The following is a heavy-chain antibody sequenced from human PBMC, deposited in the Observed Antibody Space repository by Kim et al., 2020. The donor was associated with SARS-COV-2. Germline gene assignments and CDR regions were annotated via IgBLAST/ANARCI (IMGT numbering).Heavy chain of an antibody. Sequence: GSLRLSCAASGFTFSSSAMSWVRQAPGKGLEWVSDLSGSGAATYYADSVKGRFTISRDNSKSTLYLQMNSLRAEDTAVYYCAKAYGDYGADYFDYWGQGTLVTVSS. CDR1: GFTFSSSA. J-gene: IGHJ4*02. D-gene: IGHD4-17*01. CDR3: AKAYGDYGADYFDY. V-gene: IGHV3-23*01. CDR2: LSGSGAAT.